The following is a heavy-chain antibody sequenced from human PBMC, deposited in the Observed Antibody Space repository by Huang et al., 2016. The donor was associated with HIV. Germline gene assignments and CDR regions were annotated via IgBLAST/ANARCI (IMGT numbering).Heavy chain of an antibody. CDR2: IDPSGGST. Sequence: QAQLVQSGAEVKKPGASVKLSCKASGYIFTKYYIHWVRKDPGQGLQWMGVIDPSGGSTTYAQKFQVRLTMTKDTSTSTVYMTLSSLRSDDTAVYYCAIVGAHVGVDYWGQGTLVSVSS. D-gene: IGHD1-26*01. V-gene: IGHV1-46*01. J-gene: IGHJ4*02. CDR1: GYIFTKYY. CDR3: AIVGAHVGVDY.